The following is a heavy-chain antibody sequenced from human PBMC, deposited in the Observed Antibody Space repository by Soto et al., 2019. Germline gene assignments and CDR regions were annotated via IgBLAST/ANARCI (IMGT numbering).Heavy chain of an antibody. J-gene: IGHJ4*02. Sequence: QVQLVESGGGVVQPGRSLRLSCAASEFTFNRHAMHWVRQAPGKGLEWVAVISHDGRIKYYADSVTGRFTISRDNSMNTLDLQMNSLTAEDTAIYFCARVSGHVYATLHGPFDYWGQGTLVTVSS. D-gene: IGHD2-8*01. CDR1: EFTFNRHA. V-gene: IGHV3-30*04. CDR3: ARVSGHVYATLHGPFDY. CDR2: ISHDGRIK.